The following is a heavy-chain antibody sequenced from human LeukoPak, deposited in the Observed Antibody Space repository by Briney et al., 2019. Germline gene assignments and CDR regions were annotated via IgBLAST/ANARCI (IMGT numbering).Heavy chain of an antibody. CDR3: ARYYDSSGYYYDAFDI. CDR1: GGSISSGDYY. D-gene: IGHD3-22*01. V-gene: IGHV4-30-4*08. J-gene: IGHJ3*02. Sequence: SETLSLTCTVSGGSISSGDYYWSWIRQPPGKGLEWIGYIYYSGSTYYNPSLKSRVTISVDTSKNQSSLKLSSVTAADTAVYYCARYYDSSGYYYDAFDIWGQGTMVTVSS. CDR2: IYYSGST.